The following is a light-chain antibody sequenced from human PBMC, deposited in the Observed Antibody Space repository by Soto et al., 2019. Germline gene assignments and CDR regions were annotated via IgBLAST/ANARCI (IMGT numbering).Light chain of an antibody. J-gene: IGKJ1*01. CDR2: GAS. CDR3: QQYGSSPPT. Sequence: IVLAQSPGTLSFPPVQGTTLSCMASQSISRYLAWYQQKPGQGPRLLIYGASSRATGTPDRFSGSGSGTDFTLTINRLEPEDFALYYCQQYGSSPPTFGQGTKV. V-gene: IGKV3-20*01. CDR1: QSISRY.